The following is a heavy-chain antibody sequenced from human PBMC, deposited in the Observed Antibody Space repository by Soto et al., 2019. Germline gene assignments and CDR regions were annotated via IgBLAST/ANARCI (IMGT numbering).Heavy chain of an antibody. Sequence: SETLSLTCAVSGGSISSGGYSWSWIRRPPGKGLEWIGYIYHSGSTYYNPSLKSRVTISVDRSKNQFSLKLSSVTAADTAVYYCARDNFRELGHDAFDIWGQGTMVTVSS. CDR3: ARDNFRELGHDAFDI. CDR1: GGSISSGGYS. D-gene: IGHD7-27*01. V-gene: IGHV4-30-2*01. J-gene: IGHJ3*02. CDR2: IYHSGST.